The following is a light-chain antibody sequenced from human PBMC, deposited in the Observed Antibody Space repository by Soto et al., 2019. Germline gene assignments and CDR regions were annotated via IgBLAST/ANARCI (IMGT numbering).Light chain of an antibody. CDR3: QQYNSWPLT. J-gene: IGKJ4*01. CDR1: QSVDSS. Sequence: EIVMTQSPAILSLSSGERATLSCRASQSVDSSLAWYQQTPGQAPRLLIHGASTRAPGVPARFSGSGSGTEFTLTISSLQSEDFAVYYCQQYNSWPLTFGGGTKVDI. CDR2: GAS. V-gene: IGKV3-15*01.